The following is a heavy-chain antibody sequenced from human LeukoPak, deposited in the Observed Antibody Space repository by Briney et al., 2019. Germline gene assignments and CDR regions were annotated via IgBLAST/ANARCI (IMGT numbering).Heavy chain of an antibody. J-gene: IGHJ4*02. CDR3: VRDLGYYYDSSSYYYVPGDFDY. CDR2: INGDGSST. CDR1: GFTFSIHA. V-gene: IGHV3-74*01. D-gene: IGHD3-22*01. Sequence: PGGSLRLSCAASGFTFSIHAMNWVRQAPGKGLEWVSRINGDGSSTTYADSVKGRFTISRDNAKNTLYLQMKSLRVEDTAVYYCVRDLGYYYDSSSYYYVPGDFDYWGQGTLVTVSS.